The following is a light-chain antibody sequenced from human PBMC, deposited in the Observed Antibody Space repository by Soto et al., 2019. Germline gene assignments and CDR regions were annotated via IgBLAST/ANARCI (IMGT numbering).Light chain of an antibody. CDR3: LQSYSHPRT. CDR2: AAS. V-gene: IGKV1-39*01. CDR1: QSISSY. Sequence: DIQMTQSPSSLSASVGDRVTITCRASQSISSYLNWYQQKPGKAPKLLIYAASSLQSGVPSRFSGSGSGTDFTFTIISLHPEDISTYYCLQSYSHPRTFGQGTKVEIK. J-gene: IGKJ1*01.